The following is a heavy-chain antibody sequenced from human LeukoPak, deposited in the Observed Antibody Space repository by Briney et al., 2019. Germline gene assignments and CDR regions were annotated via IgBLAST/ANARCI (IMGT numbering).Heavy chain of an antibody. Sequence: GGSLRLSCAASGFRFGDYAMNWVRQAPGKGLEWVSFVGGDDATYYADAVKGRFTISRDNSKNTVYLQMNSLRAEDTAVYYCANEIRPNDYWGQGTLVTVSS. D-gene: IGHD4-17*01. CDR2: VGGDDAT. J-gene: IGHJ4*02. CDR1: GFRFGDYA. CDR3: ANEIRPNDY. V-gene: IGHV3-23*01.